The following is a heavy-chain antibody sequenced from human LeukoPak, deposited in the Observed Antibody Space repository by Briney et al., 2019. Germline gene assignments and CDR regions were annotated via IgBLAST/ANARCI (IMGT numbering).Heavy chain of an antibody. Sequence: ASVKVSCKASGYTFTSYAMNWVRQAPGKGLEWMGGFDPEDGETIYAQKFQGRVTMTEDTSTDTAYMELSSLRSEDTAVYYCATKWTTHWFDPWGQGTLVTVSS. J-gene: IGHJ5*02. CDR2: FDPEDGET. V-gene: IGHV1-24*01. D-gene: IGHD3/OR15-3a*01. CDR3: ATKWTTHWFDP. CDR1: GYTFTSYA.